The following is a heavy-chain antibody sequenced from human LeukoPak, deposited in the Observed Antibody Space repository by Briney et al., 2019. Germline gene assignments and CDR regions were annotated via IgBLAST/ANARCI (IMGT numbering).Heavy chain of an antibody. CDR1: GFTFDTYW. J-gene: IGHJ4*02. CDR3: ARDKGYAVDY. CDR2: INSDGSST. Sequence: PGGSLRLSCAASGFTFDTYWMHWVRQAPGKGLVWVSLINSDGSSTNYADSVKGRFTISRDNAKNSLYLQMNSLRTEDTAVYYCARDKGYAVDYWGQGTLVSVPS. D-gene: IGHD5-12*01. V-gene: IGHV3-74*01.